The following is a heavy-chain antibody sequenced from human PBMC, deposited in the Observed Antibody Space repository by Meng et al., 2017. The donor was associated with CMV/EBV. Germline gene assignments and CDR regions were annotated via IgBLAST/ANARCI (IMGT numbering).Heavy chain of an antibody. CDR1: CYTFTSYG. V-gene: IGHV1-18*01. Sequence: QVQLSQAGAEVEKPGAAVKVACKASCYTFTSYGISWVRQAPGQGLEWMGWISAYNGNTNYAQKLQCRVTMTTDTSTSTAYMELRSLRSDDTAVYYCARMEVGGGSCYSDYWGQGTLVTVSS. D-gene: IGHD2-15*01. J-gene: IGHJ4*02. CDR2: ISAYNGNT. CDR3: ARMEVGGGSCYSDY.